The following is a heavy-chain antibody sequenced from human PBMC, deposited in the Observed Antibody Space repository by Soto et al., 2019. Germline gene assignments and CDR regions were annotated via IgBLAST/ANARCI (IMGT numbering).Heavy chain of an antibody. J-gene: IGHJ5*02. D-gene: IGHD2-2*01. CDR1: GGSISSGGYY. V-gene: IGHV4-31*03. CDR2: IYYSGST. CDR3: ARGDVVVPAATPLSAHQLAFDP. Sequence: NPSETLSLTCTVSGGSISSGGYYWSWIRQHPGKGLEWIGYIYYSGSTYYNPSLKSRVTISVDTSKNQFSLKLSSVTAADTAVYYCARGDVVVPAATPLSAHQLAFDPWGQGTLVTVSS.